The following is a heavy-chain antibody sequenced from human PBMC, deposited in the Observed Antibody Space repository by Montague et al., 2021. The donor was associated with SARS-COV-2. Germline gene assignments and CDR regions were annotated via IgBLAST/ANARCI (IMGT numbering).Heavy chain of an antibody. CDR3: AIEVGAVVDYYGMDV. CDR2: IYYSGST. CDR1: GGSISSSSYY. V-gene: IGHV4-39*01. J-gene: IGHJ6*02. D-gene: IGHD1-26*01. Sequence: SETLSLTCTVSGGSISSSSYYWGWIRQPPGKGLEWIGSIYYSGSTYYNPSLKSRVTISVDTSKNQFSLKLSSVTAADTAVYYCAIEVGAVVDYYGMDVWGQGTTVTVSS.